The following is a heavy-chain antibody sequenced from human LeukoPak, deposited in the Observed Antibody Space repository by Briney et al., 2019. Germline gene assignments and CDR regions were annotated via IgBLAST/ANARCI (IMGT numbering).Heavy chain of an antibody. CDR1: GGSFSGYY. CDR2: INHSGST. J-gene: IGHJ2*01. Sequence: PSETLSLTCAVYGGSFSGYYWSWIRQPSGKGLEWIGEINHSGSTNYNPSLKSRVTISVDTSKNQFSLKLSSVTAADTAVYYCAREGPTVTTWYFDLWGRGTLVTVSS. V-gene: IGHV4-34*01. D-gene: IGHD4-11*01. CDR3: AREGPTVTTWYFDL.